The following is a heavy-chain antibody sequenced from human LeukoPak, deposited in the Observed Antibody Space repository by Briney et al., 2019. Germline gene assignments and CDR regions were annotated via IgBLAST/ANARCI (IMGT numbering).Heavy chain of an antibody. D-gene: IGHD5-18*01. V-gene: IGHV1-18*01. J-gene: IGHJ4*02. CDR2: ISAYNGNT. Sequence: ASVKVSCKASGYTFTSYGISWVRQAPGQGLEWMGWISAYNGNTNYAQKLQGRVTMTTDTSTSTAYMELRSLRSDDTAVYYCARDISPLASGIQLYWGQGTLVTVSS. CDR1: GYTFTSYG. CDR3: ARDISPLASGIQLY.